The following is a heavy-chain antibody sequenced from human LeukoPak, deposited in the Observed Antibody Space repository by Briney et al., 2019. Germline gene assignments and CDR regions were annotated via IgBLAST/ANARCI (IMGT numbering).Heavy chain of an antibody. V-gene: IGHV4-34*01. CDR1: GGSFSGYY. D-gene: IGHD3-16*02. Sequence: PSETLSLTCAVYGGSFSGYYWSWIRQPPGKGLEWIGEINHSGSTNYNPSLKSRVTISVDTSKNQFSLKLSSVTAADTAVYYCARNYVWGSYRYFYFDYWGQGTLVTASS. CDR3: ARNYVWGSYRYFYFDY. CDR2: INHSGST. J-gene: IGHJ4*02.